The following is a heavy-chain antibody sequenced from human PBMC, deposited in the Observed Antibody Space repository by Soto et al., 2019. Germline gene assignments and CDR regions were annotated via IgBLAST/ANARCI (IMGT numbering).Heavy chain of an antibody. CDR2: IKSNTDGGTT. J-gene: IGHJ6*02. D-gene: IGHD2-2*02. V-gene: IGHV3-15*01. CDR3: TTLVYCSSTSCYIYYYYGMDV. Sequence: EVQLVESGGGLVKPGGSLRLSCAASGFTFSNAWMSWVRQAPGKGLEWVGRIKSNTDGGTTDYAAPVKGRFTISRDDSKNTLYLQMNSLKTEDTAAYYCTTLVYCSSTSCYIYYYYGMDVWGQGTTVTVSS. CDR1: GFTFSNAW.